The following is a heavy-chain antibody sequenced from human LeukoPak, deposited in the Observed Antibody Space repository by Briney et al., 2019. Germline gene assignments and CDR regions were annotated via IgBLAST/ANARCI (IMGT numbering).Heavy chain of an antibody. V-gene: IGHV1-69*06. D-gene: IGHD2/OR15-2a*01. Sequence: SVTVSCKASGGTFSSYAISWVRQAPGQGLEWMGGIIPIFGTANYAQKFQGRVTITADKSTSTAYMELSSLRSEDTAVYYCARTVLQAHYYYYYMDVWGKGTTVTVSS. CDR1: GGTFSSYA. CDR2: IIPIFGTA. J-gene: IGHJ6*03. CDR3: ARTVLQAHYYYYYMDV.